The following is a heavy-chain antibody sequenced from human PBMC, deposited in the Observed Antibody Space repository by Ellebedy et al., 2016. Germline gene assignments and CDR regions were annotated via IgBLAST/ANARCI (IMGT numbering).Heavy chain of an antibody. CDR2: ISGGGDAT. V-gene: IGHV3-23*01. D-gene: IGHD4-17*01. CDR3: AKDRDDAGDFVFDS. J-gene: IGHJ4*02. Sequence: GGSLRLSXAPSGLTVSSFFMTWVRQAPGGGLEWVSTISGGGDATVYADSVKGRFTVSRDNSRNTLFLQMNNLRAEDTAVYYCAKDRDDAGDFVFDSWGQGTLVTVSS. CDR1: GLTVSSFF.